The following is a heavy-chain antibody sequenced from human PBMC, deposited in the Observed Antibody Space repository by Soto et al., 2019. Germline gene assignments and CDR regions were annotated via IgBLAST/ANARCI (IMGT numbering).Heavy chain of an antibody. CDR2: FDPEDGET. D-gene: IGHD3-10*01. CDR1: GYTLTELS. V-gene: IGHV1-24*01. J-gene: IGHJ5*02. CDR3: ARDLLWFGAPRFDP. Sequence: ASVKVSCKVSGYTLTELSMHWVRQAPGKGLEWMGGFDPEDGETIYAQKFQGRVTITRDTSASTAYMELSSLRSEDTAVYYCARDLLWFGAPRFDPWGQGTLVTVSS.